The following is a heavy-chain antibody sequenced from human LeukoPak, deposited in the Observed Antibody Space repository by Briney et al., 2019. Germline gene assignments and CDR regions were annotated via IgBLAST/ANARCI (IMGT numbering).Heavy chain of an antibody. V-gene: IGHV4-34*01. CDR1: GGSFSGYY. CDR3: ARQAYYYGSGRLYSFDY. Sequence: SETQSLTCAVYGGSFSGYYWSWIRQPPGKGLEWIGEINHSGSTNYNPSLKSRVTISVDTSKNQFSLKLSSVTAADTAVYYCARQAYYYGSGRLYSFDYWGQGTLVTVSS. J-gene: IGHJ4*02. D-gene: IGHD3-10*01. CDR2: INHSGST.